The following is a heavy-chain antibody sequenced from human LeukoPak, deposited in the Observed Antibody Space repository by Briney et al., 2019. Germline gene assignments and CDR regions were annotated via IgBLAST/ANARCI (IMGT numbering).Heavy chain of an antibody. V-gene: IGHV1-69*06. CDR3: ARGAVQQLLWLVDGMDV. J-gene: IGHJ6*04. CDR2: IIPIFGTA. CDR1: GCTFSSYA. Sequence: SVNVSCTSSGCTFSSYAISWVRQAPGQGLEWMGVIIPIFGTANYAQKFQGRVTITADKSTSKAYMELSSLRSEDTAVYYCARGAVQQLLWLVDGMDVWGKGTTVTVSS. D-gene: IGHD2-2*01.